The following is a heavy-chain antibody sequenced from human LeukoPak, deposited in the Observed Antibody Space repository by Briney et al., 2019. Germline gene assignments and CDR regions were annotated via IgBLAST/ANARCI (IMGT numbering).Heavy chain of an antibody. CDR1: GFTFSSYS. Sequence: GGSLRLSCAASGFTFSSYSMNWVRQAPGKGLEWVSGISWNSGSIGYADSVKGRFTISRDNAKNSLYLQMNSLRAEDTALYYCAKEGWFDPWGQGTLVTVSS. CDR3: AKEGWFDP. V-gene: IGHV3-9*01. CDR2: ISWNSGSI. J-gene: IGHJ5*02.